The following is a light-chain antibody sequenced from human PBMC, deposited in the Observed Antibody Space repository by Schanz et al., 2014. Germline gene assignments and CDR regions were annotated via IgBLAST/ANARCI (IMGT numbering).Light chain of an antibody. J-gene: IGKJ2*01. CDR1: QSVRNF. CDR2: DAS. V-gene: IGKV3-15*01. Sequence: EIVLTQSPGTLSLSPGERATLSCRASQSVRNFLAWYQQKPGQAPRLLIYDASTRATGIPARFSGSGSGTEFTLTISSLQSEDFALYFCQQYNDWPPMYTFGQGTKLEIK. CDR3: QQYNDWPPMYT.